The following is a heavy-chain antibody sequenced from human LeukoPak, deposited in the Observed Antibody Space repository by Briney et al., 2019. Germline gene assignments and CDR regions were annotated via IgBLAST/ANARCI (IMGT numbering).Heavy chain of an antibody. D-gene: IGHD2-2*01. J-gene: IGHJ4*02. CDR1: GFTLSSDW. V-gene: IGHV3-7*01. CDR3: ARGRYSSRSGGYYFDI. Sequence: GGSLRLSCVVSGFTLSSDWMNWVRQAPGKGLEWVANIKKDGIEKYYVESVKGRFTISRDNAKNSLSLQMNGLRAEDTAVYYCARGRYSSRSGGYYFDIWGQGTLVTVSS. CDR2: IKKDGIEK.